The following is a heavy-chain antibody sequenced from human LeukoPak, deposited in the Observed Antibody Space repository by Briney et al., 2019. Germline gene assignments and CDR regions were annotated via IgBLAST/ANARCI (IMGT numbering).Heavy chain of an antibody. V-gene: IGHV3-30*18. D-gene: IGHD4-17*01. CDR2: ISYDGSNK. CDR3: AKDSNAGQDYGDAGGY. CDR1: GFPFSSYG. J-gene: IGHJ4*02. Sequence: PGGSLRLSCVASGFPFSSYGMHWVRQAPGKGLEWVAVISYDGSNKYYADSVKGRFTISRDNSKNTLYLQMNSLRAEDTAVYYCAKDSNAGQDYGDAGGYWGQGTLVAVSS.